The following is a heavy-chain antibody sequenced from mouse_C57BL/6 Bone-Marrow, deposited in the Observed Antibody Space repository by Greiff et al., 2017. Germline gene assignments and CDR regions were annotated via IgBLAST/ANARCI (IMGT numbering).Heavy chain of an antibody. J-gene: IGHJ4*01. Sequence: QVQLQQPGAELVMPGASVQLSCKASGYTFTSYWMHWVKQRPGQGLEWIGEIDPSDSYTNYNQKFKGKSTLTVDKSSSTAYMQLSSLTSEDSAVYYCAIYDYDRRSYAMDYWGQGTSVTVSS. V-gene: IGHV1-69*01. CDR2: IDPSDSYT. D-gene: IGHD2-4*01. CDR1: GYTFTSYW. CDR3: AIYDYDRRSYAMDY.